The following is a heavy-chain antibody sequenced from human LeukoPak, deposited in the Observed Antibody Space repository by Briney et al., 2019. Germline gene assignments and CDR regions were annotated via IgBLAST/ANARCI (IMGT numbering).Heavy chain of an antibody. CDR1: GGSLSGYY. Sequence: SETLSLTCAVYGGSLSGYYWSWIRQPPGKGLEWIGEINHSGSTNYNPSLKSRVTISVDTSKNQFSLKLSSVTAADTAVYYCARGGNLYYDFWRAHRGFDYWGQGTLVTVSS. J-gene: IGHJ4*02. CDR2: INHSGST. V-gene: IGHV4-34*01. D-gene: IGHD3-3*01. CDR3: ARGGNLYYDFWRAHRGFDY.